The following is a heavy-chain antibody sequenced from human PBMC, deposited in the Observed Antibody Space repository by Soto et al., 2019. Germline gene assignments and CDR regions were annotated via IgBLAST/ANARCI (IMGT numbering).Heavy chain of an antibody. CDR1: GGSISSGDYY. J-gene: IGHJ6*02. V-gene: IGHV4-30-4*01. CDR2: IYYSGST. CDR3: ARDYRSSSSSPYYYYYGMDV. Sequence: TSETLSLTCTVSGGSISSGDYYWSWIRQPPGKGLEWIGYIYYSGSTYYNPSLKSRVTISVDTSKNQFSLKLSSVTAADTAVYYCARDYRSSSSSPYYYYYGMDVWGQGTTVTSP. D-gene: IGHD6-6*01.